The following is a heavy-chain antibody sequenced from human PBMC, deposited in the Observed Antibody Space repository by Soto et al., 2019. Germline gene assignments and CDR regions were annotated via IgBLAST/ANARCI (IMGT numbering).Heavy chain of an antibody. Sequence: GSLRLSCAASGFTVSSNYMSWVRQAPGKGLEWVSVIYSGGSTYYADSVKGRFTISRDNSKNTLYLQMNSLRAEDTAVYYCARGGYSRYYYYYYGMDVWGQGTTVTVSS. CDR3: ARGGYSRYYYYYYGMDV. CDR1: GFTVSSNY. CDR2: IYSGGST. V-gene: IGHV3-53*01. D-gene: IGHD6-13*01. J-gene: IGHJ6*02.